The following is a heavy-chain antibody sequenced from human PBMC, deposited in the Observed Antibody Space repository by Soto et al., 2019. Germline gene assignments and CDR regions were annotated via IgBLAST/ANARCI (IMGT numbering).Heavy chain of an antibody. CDR2: IYYRGST. CDR1: GCSVTIGSYY. CDR3: ARGDGAIGYYGMVV. J-gene: IGHJ6*01. V-gene: IGHV4-61*01. Sequence: PSKPLSPSLTVSGCSVTIGSYYWSWIRQPPRQRLEWIGYIYYRGSTNYNPSLKSRVTISVDTSKNQFSLKLSSVTAADTAVYYWARGDGAIGYYGMVV. D-gene: IGHD3-16*02.